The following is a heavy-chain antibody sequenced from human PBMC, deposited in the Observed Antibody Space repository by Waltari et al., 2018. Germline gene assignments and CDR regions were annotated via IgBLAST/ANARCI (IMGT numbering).Heavy chain of an antibody. D-gene: IGHD3-22*01. J-gene: IGHJ4*02. CDR2: IRLGKEKT. V-gene: IGHV1-3*01. Sequence: QVHLAQSGAEVKKPGASVNISCTASGYTLTSYTIHWVRQAPGQRLEWMGWIRLGKEKTKYAQTLKGRLTITRDTSASTVYMEMTSVRSEDTAVYYCARDLTGYYDDNNGYYYGPSVFDYWGQGTLVTVSS. CDR1: GYTLTSYT. CDR3: ARDLTGYYDDNNGYYYGPSVFDY.